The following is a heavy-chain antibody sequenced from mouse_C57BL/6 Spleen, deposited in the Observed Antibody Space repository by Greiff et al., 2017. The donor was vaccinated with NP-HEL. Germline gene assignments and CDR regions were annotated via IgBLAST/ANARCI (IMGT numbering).Heavy chain of an antibody. CDR2: INYDGSST. J-gene: IGHJ4*01. D-gene: IGHD2-3*01. CDR3: ARVGDGYYVSYAMDY. CDR1: GFTFSDYY. V-gene: IGHV5-16*01. Sequence: EVKLMESEGGLVQPGSSMKLSCTASGFTFSDYYMAWVRQVPEKGLEWVANINYDGSSTYYLDSLKSRFIISRDNAKNILYLQMSSLKSEDTATYYCARVGDGYYVSYAMDYWGQGTSVTVSS.